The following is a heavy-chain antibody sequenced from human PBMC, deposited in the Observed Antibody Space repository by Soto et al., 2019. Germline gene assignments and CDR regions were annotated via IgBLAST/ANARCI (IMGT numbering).Heavy chain of an antibody. CDR2: IWYDGSNK. CDR3: AREPIRSPRRLDY. CDR1: GFTFSSYG. V-gene: IGHV3-33*01. J-gene: IGHJ4*02. D-gene: IGHD2-2*02. Sequence: PGGSLRLSCAASGFTFSSYGMHWVRQAPGKGLEWVAVIWYDGSNKYYADSVKGRFTISRDNSKNTLYLQMNSLRAEDTAVYYCAREPIRSPRRLDYWGQGTLVTVSS.